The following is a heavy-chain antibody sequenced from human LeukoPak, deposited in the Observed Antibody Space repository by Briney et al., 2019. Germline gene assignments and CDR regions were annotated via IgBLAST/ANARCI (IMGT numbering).Heavy chain of an antibody. J-gene: IGHJ5*02. Sequence: PGGSLRLSCAASGFTFSSYEMNWVRQAPGKGLEWVSYISRSGSTIYYADSVKGRFTISRDNAKNSLYLQMNSLRAEDTAVYYCARAKSVDTAMWFDPWGQGTLVTVSS. CDR3: ARAKSVDTAMWFDP. CDR2: ISRSGSTI. D-gene: IGHD5-18*01. V-gene: IGHV3-48*03. CDR1: GFTFSSYE.